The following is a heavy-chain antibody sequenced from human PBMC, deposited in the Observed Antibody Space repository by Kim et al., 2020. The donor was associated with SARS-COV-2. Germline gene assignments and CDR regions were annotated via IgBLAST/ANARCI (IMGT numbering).Heavy chain of an antibody. Sequence: SETLSLTCTVSGGSLSSYYWSWIRQPAGMGLEWIGRVYTTGSTNYNPSLQSRVTMSVDTSKNQFSLKLRSVTAADTAVYYCARDTGSSTWNYWFDTWGQGTLVTVSS. CDR2: VYTTGST. CDR1: GGSLSSYY. V-gene: IGHV4-4*07. CDR3: ARDTGSSTWNYWFDT. D-gene: IGHD2-2*01. J-gene: IGHJ5*02.